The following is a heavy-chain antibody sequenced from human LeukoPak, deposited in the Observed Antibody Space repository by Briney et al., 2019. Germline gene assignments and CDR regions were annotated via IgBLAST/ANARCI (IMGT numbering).Heavy chain of an antibody. CDR3: PRGFRGDNFDY. V-gene: IGHV4-38-2*02. J-gene: IGHJ4*02. D-gene: IGHD7-27*01. Sequence: SETLSLTCTVSGYSIRTDYYWGWIRQPPGKGLEWIGTMYHSGSTNYNPSLKSRVTISVDTSKNQFSLKLSSVTAADTAVYFCPRGFRGDNFDYWGQGTLVTVSS. CDR1: GYSIRTDYY. CDR2: MYHSGST.